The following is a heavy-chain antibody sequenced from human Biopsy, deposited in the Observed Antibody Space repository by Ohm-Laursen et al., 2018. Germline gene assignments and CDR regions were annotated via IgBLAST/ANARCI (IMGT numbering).Heavy chain of an antibody. J-gene: IGHJ4*02. CDR3: ARELMEYYDSSGYFDH. D-gene: IGHD3-22*01. CDR2: ITPTGVT. V-gene: IGHV4-4*07. CDR1: GGSISSDY. Sequence: GTLSLTCTVSGGSISSDYWTWIRQSADKGLEWIGRITPTGVTHYNPSLESQVTMSLDTSKKLFSLKLSSVTAADTAMYYCARELMEYYDSSGYFDHWGQGSLVTVSS.